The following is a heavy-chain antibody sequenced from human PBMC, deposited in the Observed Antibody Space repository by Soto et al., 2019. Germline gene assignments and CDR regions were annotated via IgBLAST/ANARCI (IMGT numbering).Heavy chain of an antibody. CDR1: GYSFTSYW. D-gene: IGHD3-3*01. Sequence: GESLKISCKGSGYSFTSYWIGWVRQMPGKGLEWMGIIYPGDSDTRYSPSFQGQVTISADKSISTAYLQWSSLKASDTAMYYCARQKSPTRDDFWIGHHYYYGMDVWGQGTTVTGSS. CDR2: IYPGDSDT. J-gene: IGHJ6*02. V-gene: IGHV5-51*01. CDR3: ARQKSPTRDDFWIGHHYYYGMDV.